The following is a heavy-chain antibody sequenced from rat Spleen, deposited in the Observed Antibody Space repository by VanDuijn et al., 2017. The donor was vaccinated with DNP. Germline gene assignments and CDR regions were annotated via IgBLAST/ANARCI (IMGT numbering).Heavy chain of an antibody. CDR3: AGRPPPTRGPFDY. Sequence: EVQLVESGGGLVQPGRSLKLSCAASGFTFSNYGMHWIRQAPTKGLEWVASISPSGVNTYYSDSVQGRFSISRDNAESTLYLQVNSLRSEDTATYYCAGRPPPTRGPFDYWGQGVTVTVSS. CDR2: ISPSGVNT. CDR1: GFTFSNYG. J-gene: IGHJ2*01. D-gene: IGHD1-4*01. V-gene: IGHV5-19*01.